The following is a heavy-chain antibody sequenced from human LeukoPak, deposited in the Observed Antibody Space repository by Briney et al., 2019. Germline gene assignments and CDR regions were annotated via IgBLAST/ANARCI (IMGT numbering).Heavy chain of an antibody. V-gene: IGHV4-59*01. Sequence: SETLSLTCTVSGGSISSYYWSWIRQPPGKGLEWIGYIYYSGSTNCNPSLKSRVTISVDTSKNQFSLKLSSVTAADTAVYYCARDQAHYDFWSGYHNWFDPWGQGTLVTVSS. CDR2: IYYSGST. J-gene: IGHJ5*02. CDR1: GGSISSYY. D-gene: IGHD3-3*01. CDR3: ARDQAHYDFWSGYHNWFDP.